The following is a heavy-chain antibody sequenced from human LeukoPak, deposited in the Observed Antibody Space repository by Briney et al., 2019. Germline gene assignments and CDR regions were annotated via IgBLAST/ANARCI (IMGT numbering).Heavy chain of an antibody. J-gene: IGHJ5*02. D-gene: IGHD6-13*01. CDR3: ARAFNSSSRFPFDP. CDR2: INPNSGGT. Sequence: ASVKVSCKASGYTFTGYYMHWVRQAPGQGLEWMGRINPNSGGTNYAQKFQGRVTMTRDTSISTAYMELSRLRSEDTAVYYCARAFNSSSRFPFDPWGQGTLVTVSS. V-gene: IGHV1-2*06. CDR1: GYTFTGYY.